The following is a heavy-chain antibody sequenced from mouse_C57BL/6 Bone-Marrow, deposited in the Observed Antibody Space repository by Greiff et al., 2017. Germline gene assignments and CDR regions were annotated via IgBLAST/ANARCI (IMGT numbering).Heavy chain of an antibody. CDR2: ILPGSGST. Sequence: VQLQQSGAELMKPGASVKLSCKATGYTFTGYWIEWVKQRPGHGLEWIGEILPGSGSTNYNEKFKGKATFTADTYSNTAYMQLSSLTTEDSAIYDVARKGSNDGGYAMDYWGQGTSVTVSS. CDR1: GYTFTGYW. J-gene: IGHJ4*01. CDR3: ARKGSNDGGYAMDY. V-gene: IGHV1-9*01. D-gene: IGHD2-12*01.